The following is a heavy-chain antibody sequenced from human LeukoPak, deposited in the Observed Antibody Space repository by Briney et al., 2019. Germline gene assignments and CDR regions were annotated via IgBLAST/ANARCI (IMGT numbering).Heavy chain of an antibody. Sequence: GGSLRLSCAASGFTFSSYWMSWVRQAPGKGLEWVANIKQDGSEKYYVDSVKGRFTISRDNAKNLLYLQMNSLRAEDTAVYYCARVGYSSSWYLIDYWGQGTLVTVSS. V-gene: IGHV3-7*01. D-gene: IGHD6-13*01. CDR1: GFTFSSYW. CDR3: ARVGYSSSWYLIDY. CDR2: IKQDGSEK. J-gene: IGHJ4*02.